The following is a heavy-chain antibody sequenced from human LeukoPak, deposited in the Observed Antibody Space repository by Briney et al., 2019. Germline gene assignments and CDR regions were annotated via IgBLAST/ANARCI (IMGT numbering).Heavy chain of an antibody. CDR2: IKQDGSEK. CDR3: ARSGYYFESAFDI. Sequence: GGSLRLSCAASGFTFSSYWMSWVRQAPGKGLEWVANIKQDGSEKYYVDSVKGRFAISRDNAKNSLYLQMNSLRAEDTAVYYCARSGYYFESAFDIWGQGTMVTVSS. J-gene: IGHJ3*02. V-gene: IGHV3-7*01. D-gene: IGHD3-22*01. CDR1: GFTFSSYW.